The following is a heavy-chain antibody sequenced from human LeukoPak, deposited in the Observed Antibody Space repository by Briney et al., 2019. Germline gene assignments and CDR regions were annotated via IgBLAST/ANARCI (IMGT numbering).Heavy chain of an antibody. V-gene: IGHV3-66*02. CDR2: IYSDGST. CDR1: GFTVSNKY. Sequence: GGSLRLSCAASGFTVSNKYVSWVRQVPGKGLEWVSVIYSDGSTIYADSVKGRFTISRDNSKNTLYLQMNSLRTEDTAVYYCARTIAMVRGVITVYYYYMDVWGKGTTVTVSS. D-gene: IGHD3-10*01. CDR3: ARTIAMVRGVITVYYYYMDV. J-gene: IGHJ6*03.